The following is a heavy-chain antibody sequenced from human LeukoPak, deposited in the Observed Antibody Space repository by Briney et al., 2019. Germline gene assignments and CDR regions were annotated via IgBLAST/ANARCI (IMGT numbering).Heavy chain of an antibody. J-gene: IGHJ5*02. D-gene: IGHD6-13*01. Sequence: SETLSLTCTVSGGSISSYYWSWIRQPPGKGLEWIGYIYYSGSTNYNPSLKSRVTISVDKSKNQFSLKLSSVTAADTAVYYCARQRRWQQLVLNWFDPWGQGTLVTVSS. CDR3: ARQRRWQQLVLNWFDP. CDR1: GGSISSYY. CDR2: IYYSGST. V-gene: IGHV4-59*01.